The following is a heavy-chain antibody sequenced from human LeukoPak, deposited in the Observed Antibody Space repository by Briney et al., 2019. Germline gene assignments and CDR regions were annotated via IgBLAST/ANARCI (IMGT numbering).Heavy chain of an antibody. Sequence: GRSLRLSCAASGFTFSSYGMHWVRQAPGKGLEWVAVIWYDGSNKYYADSVKGRFTISRDNSKNTLYLQMNSLRAEDTAVYYCARGRYYYDSSGWFYFDYWGQGTLVTVSS. CDR1: GFTFSSYG. CDR2: IWYDGSNK. CDR3: ARGRYYYDSSGWFYFDY. J-gene: IGHJ4*02. V-gene: IGHV3-33*01. D-gene: IGHD3-22*01.